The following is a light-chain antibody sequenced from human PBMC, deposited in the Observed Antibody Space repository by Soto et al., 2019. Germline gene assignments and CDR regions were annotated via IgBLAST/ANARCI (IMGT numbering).Light chain of an antibody. CDR3: QQYGSSRT. V-gene: IGKV3-20*01. CDR1: QSVSSSY. Sequence: EIVLTQSPATLSLSPGERATLSCRASQSVSSSYLAWYQQKPGQAPRLLIYDASSRATGIPDRFSGSGSGTDFTLTISRLEPEDFAVYYCQQYGSSRTFGQGTKV. CDR2: DAS. J-gene: IGKJ1*01.